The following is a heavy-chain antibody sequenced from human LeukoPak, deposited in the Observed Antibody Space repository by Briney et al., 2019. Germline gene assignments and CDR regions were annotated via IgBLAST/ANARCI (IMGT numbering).Heavy chain of an antibody. CDR2: ISGGGGST. CDR3: ARGSIDWQAVAFDC. CDR1: GFTFSSYA. D-gene: IGHD2-21*01. J-gene: IGHJ4*02. V-gene: IGHV3-23*01. Sequence: GGSLRLSCAVSGFTFSSYAMSWVRQAPGKGLEWVSTISGGGGSTYYADSVKGRFTISRDNSKNTLYLQTNSLRTEDTAVYYCARGSIDWQAVAFDCWGQGTLVTVSS.